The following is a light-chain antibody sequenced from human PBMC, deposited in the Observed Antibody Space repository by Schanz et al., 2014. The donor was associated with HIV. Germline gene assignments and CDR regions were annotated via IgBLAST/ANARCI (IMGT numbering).Light chain of an antibody. CDR2: EVS. CDR3: SSYAATSNVL. V-gene: IGLV2-8*01. J-gene: IGLJ3*02. CDR1: SSDVGGYNY. Sequence: QSVLTQPPSASGSPGQSVTISCTGTSSDVGGYNYVSWYQQHPGKAPKLMIYEVSERPSGVPDRFSGSKSGNTASLTVSGXXADDEADYYCSSYAATSNVLFGGGTKLTVL.